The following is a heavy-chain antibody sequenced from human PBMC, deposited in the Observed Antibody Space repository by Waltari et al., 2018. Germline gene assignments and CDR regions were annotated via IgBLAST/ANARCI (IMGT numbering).Heavy chain of an antibody. D-gene: IGHD2-2*01. Sequence: EEQLVESGGGLVQPGGSLRLSCAASGFTFTTYWMYWVRQATGKGLVLVSRIDTGGAYTSHADSVKGRFTISRDNAKNTLYLQMNSLRAEDTAVYYCARDRRGLGGIVVVPASYYYYGTDVWGQGTTVTVSS. CDR1: GFTFTTYW. CDR2: IDTGGAYT. CDR3: ARDRRGLGGIVVVPASYYYYGTDV. V-gene: IGHV3-74*01. J-gene: IGHJ6*02.